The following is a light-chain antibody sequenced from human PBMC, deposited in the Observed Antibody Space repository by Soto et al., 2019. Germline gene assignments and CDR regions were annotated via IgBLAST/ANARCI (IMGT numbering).Light chain of an antibody. CDR2: DVS. CDR1: QSVTTN. V-gene: IGKV3-15*01. CDR3: QKYKDWPYN. J-gene: IGKJ2*01. Sequence: VMTQSPATLSVSPGETVSVSCRSSQSVTTNLAWYKHKPGQAPRVLIYDVSTRATGVPARFSGSGTGTYFPLTLSSLQSDDFAVYYCQKYKDWPYNFGQGTKLVSK.